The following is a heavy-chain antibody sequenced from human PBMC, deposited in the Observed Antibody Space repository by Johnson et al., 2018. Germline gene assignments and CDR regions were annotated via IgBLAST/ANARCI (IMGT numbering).Heavy chain of an antibody. V-gene: IGHV3-21*05. CDR2: ISSSSSTI. Sequence: VQLVQSGGGLVKPGGSXRLSCAASGFTFSSYSMNWVRQAPGKGLEWVSYISSSSSTIYYADSVRGRFTISRDNAKNSLCLHMNSLRGEDTAGYYWARDVLEWAWGAAFDIWGQGTMVTVSS. CDR1: GFTFSSYS. J-gene: IGHJ3*02. D-gene: IGHD3-3*01. CDR3: ARDVLEWAWGAAFDI.